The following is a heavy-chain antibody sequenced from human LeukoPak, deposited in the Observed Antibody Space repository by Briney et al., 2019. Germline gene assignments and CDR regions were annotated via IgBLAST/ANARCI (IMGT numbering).Heavy chain of an antibody. Sequence: SETLSLTCTVSGGSISNYYWSWIRQPPGKGLEWIGYIYYSGSTNYNPSLKSRVTISVDTSKNQFSLKLSSVTAADTAVYYCARDRYSSGWYHDYWGQGTLVTVSS. CDR3: ARDRYSSGWYHDY. CDR2: IYYSGST. J-gene: IGHJ4*02. CDR1: GGSISNYY. D-gene: IGHD6-19*01. V-gene: IGHV4-59*01.